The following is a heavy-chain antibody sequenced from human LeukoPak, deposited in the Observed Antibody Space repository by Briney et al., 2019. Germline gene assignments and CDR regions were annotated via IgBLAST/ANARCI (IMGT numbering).Heavy chain of an antibody. V-gene: IGHV3-30*02. CDR1: GFTFSSYG. CDR2: IRYDGSNK. D-gene: IGHD2-2*01. J-gene: IGHJ6*03. Sequence: WGSLRPSCAASGFTFSSYGMHWVRQAPGKGLEWVAFIRYDGSNKYYADSVKGRFTISRDNSKNTLYLQMNSLRAEDTAVYDSSTERTTPPYYYYSMDVWGKGTTVTVSS. CDR3: STERTTPPYYYYSMDV.